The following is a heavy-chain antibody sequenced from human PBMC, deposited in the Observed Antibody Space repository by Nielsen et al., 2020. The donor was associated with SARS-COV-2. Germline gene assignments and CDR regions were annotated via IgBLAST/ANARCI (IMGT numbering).Heavy chain of an antibody. Sequence: GGSLRLSCAASGFTLGTYSMNWVRQAPGKGLEWVSSISSTSTYIYYGDSVKGRFTSFRDNSKNSLSLQMNSLRAEDTAVYYCARESVTGTDAFDIWGQGTVVTVSS. CDR3: ARESVTGTDAFDI. CDR1: GFTLGTYS. J-gene: IGHJ3*02. D-gene: IGHD6-19*01. V-gene: IGHV3-21*01. CDR2: ISSTSTYI.